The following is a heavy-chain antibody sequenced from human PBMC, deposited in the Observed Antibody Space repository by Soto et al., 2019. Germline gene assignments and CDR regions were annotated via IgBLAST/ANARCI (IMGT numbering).Heavy chain of an antibody. CDR2: TSWDGSNK. CDR3: TNFGH. J-gene: IGHJ5*02. CDR1: GFTFSSYG. V-gene: IGHV3-30*18. Sequence: QVQLVESGGGVVQPGRSLRLSCAASGFTFSSYGMHWVRQAPGKGLEWVAVTSWDGSNKYYADSVKGRFTISRDNSKNSLYLQMNSLRAEDTAVYYCTNFGHWGQGTLVTVSS.